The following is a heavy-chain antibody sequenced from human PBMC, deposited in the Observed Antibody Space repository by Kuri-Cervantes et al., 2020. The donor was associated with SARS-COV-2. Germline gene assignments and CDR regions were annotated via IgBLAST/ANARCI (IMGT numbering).Heavy chain of an antibody. V-gene: IGHV3-21*01. D-gene: IGHD5-24*01. CDR2: ISSSSSYI. Sequence: ETLSLTCAASGFTFSSYWMNWVRQAPGKGLEWVSSISSSSSYIYYADSVKGRFTISRDNAKNSLYLQMNSLRAEDTAVYYCARAGRWLQSTPFDYWGQGTLVTVSS. CDR1: GFTFSSYW. J-gene: IGHJ4*02. CDR3: ARAGRWLQSTPFDY.